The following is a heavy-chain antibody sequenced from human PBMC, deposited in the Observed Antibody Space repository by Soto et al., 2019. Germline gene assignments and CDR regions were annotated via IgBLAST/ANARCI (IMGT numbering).Heavy chain of an antibody. CDR3: ARDEVGGVGIAAAGWSHFDY. D-gene: IGHD6-13*01. CDR1: GFTFSSYW. Sequence: GGSLRLSCAASGFTFSSYWMHWVRQAPGKGLVWVSRINSDGGSTSYADSVKGRFTISRDNAKNTLYLQMNSLRAEDTAVYYCARDEVGGVGIAAAGWSHFDYWGQGTLVTVSS. V-gene: IGHV3-74*01. J-gene: IGHJ4*02. CDR2: INSDGGST.